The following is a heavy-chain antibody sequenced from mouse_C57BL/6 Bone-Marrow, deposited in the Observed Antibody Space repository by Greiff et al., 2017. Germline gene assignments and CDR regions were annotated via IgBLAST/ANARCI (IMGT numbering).Heavy chain of an antibody. J-gene: IGHJ3*01. CDR3: ARGDWDGGFAY. CDR1: GYTFTSYG. V-gene: IGHV1-81*01. Sequence: VQLQQSGAELARPGASVKLSCKASGYTFTSYGISWVKQRTGQGLEWIGEIYPRSGNTYYNEKFKGKATLTADKSSSTAYMGLRSLTSEDSAVYFCARGDWDGGFAYWGQGTLVTVSA. CDR2: IYPRSGNT. D-gene: IGHD4-1*01.